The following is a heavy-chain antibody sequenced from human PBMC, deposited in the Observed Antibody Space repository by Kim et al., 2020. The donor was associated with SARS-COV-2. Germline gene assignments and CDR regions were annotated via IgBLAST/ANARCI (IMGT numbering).Heavy chain of an antibody. J-gene: IGHJ6*02. D-gene: IGHD3-9*01. CDR3: AKGGVLVLTGVSMDV. CDR2: ISYDGSNK. Sequence: GGSLRLSCAASGFTFSSYGMHWVRQAPGKGLEWVAVISYDGSNKYYADSVKGRFTISRDNSKNTLYLQMNSLRAEDTAVYYCAKGGVLVLTGVSMDVWGQGTTVTVSS. CDR1: GFTFSSYG. V-gene: IGHV3-30*18.